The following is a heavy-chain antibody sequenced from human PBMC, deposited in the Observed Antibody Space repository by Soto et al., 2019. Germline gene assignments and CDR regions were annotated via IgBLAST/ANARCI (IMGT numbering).Heavy chain of an antibody. V-gene: IGHV3-23*03. D-gene: IGHD3-10*01. CDR1: GFTFSNNA. CDR2: IDNVGGTK. J-gene: IGHJ4*02. CDR3: ARVPLRATNPQGVHLDY. Sequence: EVQLLESGGGLVQPGGSLRLSCSVSGFTFSNNAMTWVRQAPGKGLEWVSAIDNVGGTKYYAESVKGRVPISRENSNTTLYLQMNRLSAEDTAIYFGARVPLRATNPQGVHLDYWGQGTLVTVSS.